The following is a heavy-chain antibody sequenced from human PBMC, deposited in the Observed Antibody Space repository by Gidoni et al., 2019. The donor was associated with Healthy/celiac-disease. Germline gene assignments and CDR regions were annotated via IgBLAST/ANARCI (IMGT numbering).Heavy chain of an antibody. V-gene: IGHV1-2*02. Sequence: QVQLVQSGAEVKKPGASVKVSCKASGYTFTGYYMHWVRQAPGQGLEWMGWINPNSGGTNYAQTFQGRVTMTRDTSISTAYMELSRLRSDDTAVYYCASLAGRYAPAAIRLWGQGTLVTVSS. CDR1: GYTFTGYY. CDR3: ASLAGRYAPAAIRL. CDR2: INPNSGGT. J-gene: IGHJ4*02. D-gene: IGHD2-2*01.